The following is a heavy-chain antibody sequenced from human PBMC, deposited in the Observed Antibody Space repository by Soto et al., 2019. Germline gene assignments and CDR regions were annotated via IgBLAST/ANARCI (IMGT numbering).Heavy chain of an antibody. CDR1: GYTFTRSG. J-gene: IGHJ6*02. CDR2: IIPIIGII. D-gene: IGHD6-13*01. Sequence: SVKVSCKASGYTFTRSGISWVRQAPGQGPEWMGSIIPIIGIINYAQKFQGRVTMTEDTSTDTAYMELSSLRSEDTAVYYCATAKAAAGYYYYGMDVWGQGTTVTVSS. CDR3: ATAKAAAGYYYYGMDV. V-gene: IGHV1-69*04.